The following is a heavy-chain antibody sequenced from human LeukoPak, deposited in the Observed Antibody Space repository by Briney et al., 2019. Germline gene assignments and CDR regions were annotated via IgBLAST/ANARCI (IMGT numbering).Heavy chain of an antibody. CDR2: IYTSGST. J-gene: IGHJ5*02. D-gene: IGHD4-11*01. Sequence: SQTLSLTCTVSGGSISSGSYYWSWIRQPAGKGLEWIGRIYTSGSTNYNPSLKSRVTISVDTSKNQFSLKQSSVTAADTAVYYCAIQRGATVTQPEPNWFDPWGQGTLVTVSS. CDR3: AIQRGATVTQPEPNWFDP. CDR1: GGSISSGSYY. V-gene: IGHV4-61*02.